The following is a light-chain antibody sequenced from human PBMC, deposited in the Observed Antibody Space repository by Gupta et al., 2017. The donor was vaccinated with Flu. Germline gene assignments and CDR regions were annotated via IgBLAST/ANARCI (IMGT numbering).Light chain of an antibody. J-gene: IGKJ1*01. CDR2: LGS. CDR1: QSVLHFSGRNY. V-gene: IGKV2-28*01. Sequence: EIVMTQSPLSLPVTPGEPASISCRSSQSVLHFSGRNYLDWYLQKPGQSPQLLIYLGSNRASGVPDRFSGSGSGTDFTLRISRMEAEDVGIYYCMQSLHTPRTFGQGTKVEIK. CDR3: MQSLHTPRT.